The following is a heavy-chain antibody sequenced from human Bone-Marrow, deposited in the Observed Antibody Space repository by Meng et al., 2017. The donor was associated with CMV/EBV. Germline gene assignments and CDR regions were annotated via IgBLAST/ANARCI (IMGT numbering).Heavy chain of an antibody. D-gene: IGHD1-26*01. V-gene: IGHV1-2*02. CDR1: GYTFTGYY. CDR3: ARDGEWELLNGKSYYYYYGMDV. Sequence: ASVKVSCKASGYTFTGYYMHWVRQAPGQGLEWMGWINPNSGGTNYAQKFQGRVTMTRDTSISTAYMELSRLRSDDTAVYYCARDGEWELLNGKSYYYYYGMDVWGQGTTVTVSS. J-gene: IGHJ6*02. CDR2: INPNSGGT.